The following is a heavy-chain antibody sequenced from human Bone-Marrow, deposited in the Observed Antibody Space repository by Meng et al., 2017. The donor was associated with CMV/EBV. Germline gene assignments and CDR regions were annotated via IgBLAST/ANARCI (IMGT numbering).Heavy chain of an antibody. J-gene: IGHJ4*02. Sequence: SCKASGYIFTDYVIHWVRQAPGQRLEWLGWINANNGDTTYSQKFQDRVSFTRNTSANTAYMELSSLRSEDTALYYCARNVIYTARLDFWGRGTLVTVSS. CDR3: ARNVIYTARLDF. V-gene: IGHV1-3*01. D-gene: IGHD2/OR15-2a*01. CDR1: GYIFTDYV. CDR2: INANNGDT.